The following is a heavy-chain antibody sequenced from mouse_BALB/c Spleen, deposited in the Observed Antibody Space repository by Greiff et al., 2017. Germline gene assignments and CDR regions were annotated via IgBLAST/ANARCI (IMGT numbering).Heavy chain of an antibody. J-gene: IGHJ2*01. CDR2: IWRGGST. V-gene: IGHV2-5-1*01. Sequence: QVQLQQSGPSLVQPSQSLSITCTVSGFSLTSYGVHWVRQSPGKGLEWLGVIWRGGSTDYNAAFMSRLSITKDNSKSQVFFKMNSLQADDTAIYCCAKNMGWPTYFDYWGQGTTLTVSA. D-gene: IGHD1-1*02. CDR3: AKNMGWPTYFDY. CDR1: GFSLTSYG.